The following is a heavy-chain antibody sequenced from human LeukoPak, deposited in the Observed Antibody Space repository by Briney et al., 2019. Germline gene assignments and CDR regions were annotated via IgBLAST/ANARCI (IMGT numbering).Heavy chain of an antibody. V-gene: IGHV4-34*01. CDR3: ARIPVSSGWYGGYYFDY. Sequence: PSGTLSLTCAVYGGSFSGYYWSWIRQPPGKGLEWIGEINHSGSTNYNPSLKSRVTISVDTSKNQFSLKLSSVTAADTAVYYCARIPVSSGWYGGYYFDYWGQGTLVTVSS. CDR1: GGSFSGYY. CDR2: INHSGST. D-gene: IGHD6-19*01. J-gene: IGHJ4*02.